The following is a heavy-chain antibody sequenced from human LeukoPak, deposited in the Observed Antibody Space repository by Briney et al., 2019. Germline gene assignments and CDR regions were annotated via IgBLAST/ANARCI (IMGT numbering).Heavy chain of an antibody. V-gene: IGHV1-2*02. CDR1: GDTFTGYY. CDR2: INPNTGGT. J-gene: IGHJ5*02. D-gene: IGHD5/OR15-5a*01. Sequence: ASVRVSCKTSGDTFTGYYMHWVRQAPGQGLEWMGWINPNTGGTYYAQKFQGRVTMTWDTSIITAYMELSRLTSDDTAVYYCAGGEVSFDPWGQGTLVTVSS. CDR3: AGGEVSFDP.